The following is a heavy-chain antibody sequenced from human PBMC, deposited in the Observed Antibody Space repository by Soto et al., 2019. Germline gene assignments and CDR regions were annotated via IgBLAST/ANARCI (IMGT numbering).Heavy chain of an antibody. Sequence: PGGSLRLSCAVSGFTFSPYSMNWVRQAPGQGLEWISYISSGGDTIYYADSVRGRFTVSRDNTKNSLYLQMDSLRDEDTAVYYCARDRSTIYGVVTPIDYWGQGTLVTVSS. CDR3: ARDRSTIYGVVTPIDY. CDR2: ISSGGDTI. CDR1: GFTFSPYS. D-gene: IGHD3-3*01. V-gene: IGHV3-48*02. J-gene: IGHJ4*02.